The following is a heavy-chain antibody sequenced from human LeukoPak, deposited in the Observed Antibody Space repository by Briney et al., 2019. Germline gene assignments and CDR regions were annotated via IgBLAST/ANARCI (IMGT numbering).Heavy chain of an antibody. CDR2: IYTSGST. CDR1: GGSISNYY. D-gene: IGHD6-6*01. J-gene: IGHJ4*02. Sequence: KSSETLSLTCTVSGGSISNYYWSWIRQPAGKGLEWIGRIYTSGSTNYNPSLKSRVTISVDTSKNQFSLKLSSVTAADTAVYYCARMDSSSSVDYWGQGTLVTVSP. CDR3: ARMDSSSSVDY. V-gene: IGHV4-4*07.